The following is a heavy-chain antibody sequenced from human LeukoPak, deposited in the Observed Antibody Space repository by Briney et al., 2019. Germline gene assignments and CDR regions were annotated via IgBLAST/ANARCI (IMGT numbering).Heavy chain of an antibody. D-gene: IGHD6-19*01. CDR1: GFTFTSDA. V-gene: IGHV3-23*01. CDR3: AKCSTSAYTAGWCNWIDP. CDR2: TVSRGTT. Sequence: GGSLRLSCVASGFTFTSDAMNWVRQAPGKGLEWVSSTVSRGTTQYADSVKGRFTVSRDTSKNTLYLQMNSLRADDTAVYYCAKCSTSAYTAGWCNWIDPWGQGTLVTVSS. J-gene: IGHJ5*02.